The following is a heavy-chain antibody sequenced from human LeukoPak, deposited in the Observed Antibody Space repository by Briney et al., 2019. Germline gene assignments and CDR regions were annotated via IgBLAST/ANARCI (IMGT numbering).Heavy chain of an antibody. V-gene: IGHV1-2*06. CDR1: GCTFSDYY. CDR2: INPNSGGT. CDR3: ARAGVWDYSDTSGYHNGAFDI. J-gene: IGHJ3*02. Sequence: ASVKVSCKASGCTFSDYYIHWVRQAPGQGLEWMGRINPNSGGTNYAQKFQGRVTMTRDTSISTAYMELSRLRSDDTALYYCARAGVWDYSDTSGYHNGAFDIWGQGTMVTVSS. D-gene: IGHD3-22*01.